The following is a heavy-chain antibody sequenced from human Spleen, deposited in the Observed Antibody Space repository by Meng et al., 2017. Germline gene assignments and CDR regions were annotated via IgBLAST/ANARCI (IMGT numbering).Heavy chain of an antibody. CDR3: ARGPTTMAHDFDY. CDR2: INHSGST. J-gene: IGHJ4*02. CDR1: GGSFSEYF. V-gene: IGHV4-34*01. Sequence: RLQQWGAGLLKASETLSLMCVVSGGSFSEYFGSWIRRPSGKGLEWIGEINHSGSTNYNPSLESRATISVDTSQNNLSLKLSSVTAADSAVYYCARGPTTMAHDFDYWGQGTLVTVSS. D-gene: IGHD4-11*01.